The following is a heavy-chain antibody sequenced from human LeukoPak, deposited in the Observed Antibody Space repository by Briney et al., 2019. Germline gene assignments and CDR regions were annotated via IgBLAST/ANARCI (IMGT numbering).Heavy chain of an antibody. CDR1: GFTFSSYS. CDR2: IKQDGSEK. Sequence: PGGSLRLSCAASGFTFSSYSMNWVRQAPGKGLEWVANIKQDGSEKYYVASVKGRFTISRDNAKNSLYLQMNSLRAEDTAMYYCARAGQEWFGELGFDSWGQGTLVTVSS. V-gene: IGHV3-7*01. CDR3: ARAGQEWFGELGFDS. J-gene: IGHJ4*02. D-gene: IGHD3-10*01.